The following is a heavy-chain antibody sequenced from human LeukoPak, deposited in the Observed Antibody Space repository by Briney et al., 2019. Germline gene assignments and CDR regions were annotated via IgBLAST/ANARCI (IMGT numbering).Heavy chain of an antibody. J-gene: IGHJ6*02. CDR2: INHSGST. V-gene: IGHV4-34*01. D-gene: IGHD2-2*01. Sequence: PSETLSLTCAVYGGSFSGYYWSWIRQPPGKGLEWIGEINHSGSTNYNPSLKSRVTISVDTSKNQFSLKLSSVTAADTAVYYCARGYCSSTSCYFSYYYCYYGMDVWGHGTTVTVS. CDR3: ARGYCSSTSCYFSYYYCYYGMDV. CDR1: GGSFSGYY.